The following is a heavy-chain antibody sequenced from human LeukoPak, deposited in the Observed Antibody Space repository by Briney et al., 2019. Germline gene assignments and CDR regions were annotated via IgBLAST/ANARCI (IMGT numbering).Heavy chain of an antibody. J-gene: IGHJ4*02. CDR3: AKHIGAGSYQPHDY. D-gene: IGHD5-18*01. V-gene: IGHV3-23*01. Sequence: PGGSLRLSCAASGFTFSSYAMSWVRLAPGKGLGWVSAICGSCGSTYYADSVRGWFTISRYNSKNTLDLQMNSLRAEDTAVYYCAKHIGAGSYQPHDYWGQGTLVTVSS. CDR2: ICGSCGST. CDR1: GFTFSSYA.